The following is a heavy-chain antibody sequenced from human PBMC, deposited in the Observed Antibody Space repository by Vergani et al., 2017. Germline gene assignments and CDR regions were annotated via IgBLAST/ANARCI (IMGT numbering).Heavy chain of an antibody. V-gene: IGHV3-21*01. D-gene: IGHD5-24*01. J-gene: IGHJ4*02. CDR3: ARYKERLGWLQKPVDY. Sequence: EVQLVESGGGLVKPGGSLRLSCAASGFTFSSYSMNWVRQAPGKGLEWVSSISSSSSYIYYADSVKGRFTISRDNAKNSLYLQMNSLRAEDTAVYYCARYKERLGWLQKPVDYWGQGTLVTVSS. CDR1: GFTFSSYS. CDR2: ISSSSSYI.